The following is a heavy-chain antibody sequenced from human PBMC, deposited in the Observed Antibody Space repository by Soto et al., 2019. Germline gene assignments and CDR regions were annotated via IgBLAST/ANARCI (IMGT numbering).Heavy chain of an antibody. CDR2: IYSGGST. Sequence: PGGSLRLSCAASGFTVSSNYMSWVRQAPGKGLEWVSVIYSGGSTYYADSVKGRFTISRDNSKNTLYLQMNSLRAEDTAVYYCAKTRMVRGVIPSDYWGQGTLVTVS. J-gene: IGHJ4*02. V-gene: IGHV3-53*01. D-gene: IGHD3-10*01. CDR3: AKTRMVRGVIPSDY. CDR1: GFTVSSNY.